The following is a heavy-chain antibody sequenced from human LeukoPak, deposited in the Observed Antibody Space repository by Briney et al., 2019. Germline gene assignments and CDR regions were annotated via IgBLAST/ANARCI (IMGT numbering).Heavy chain of an antibody. Sequence: GGSLRLSCATSGFTFRSYAMSWVRQAPGKGLEWVSAISGSGGSTYYADSVKGRFTISRDNSKNTLYLEMKSLRAEDTAVYYCAKDGRFGELLGNSDAFNMWGQGTMVTVSS. CDR2: ISGSGGST. CDR3: AKDGRFGELLGNSDAFNM. D-gene: IGHD3-10*01. CDR1: GFTFRSYA. J-gene: IGHJ3*02. V-gene: IGHV3-23*01.